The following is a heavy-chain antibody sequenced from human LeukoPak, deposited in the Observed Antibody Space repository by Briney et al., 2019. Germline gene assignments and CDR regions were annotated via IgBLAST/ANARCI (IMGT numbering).Heavy chain of an antibody. CDR2: IRGSGIGT. CDR1: GFTFSSYA. D-gene: IGHD3-10*01. CDR3: ATPYTSGSSFDY. V-gene: IGHV3-23*01. J-gene: IGHJ4*02. Sequence: GGSLRLSCAASGFTFSSYAMSWVRQAPGKGLEGVSAIRGSGIGTYYADSVKGRFTISRDNSKNTLYLQMNGLRAEDTAVYYCATPYTSGSSFDYWGQGTLVTVSS.